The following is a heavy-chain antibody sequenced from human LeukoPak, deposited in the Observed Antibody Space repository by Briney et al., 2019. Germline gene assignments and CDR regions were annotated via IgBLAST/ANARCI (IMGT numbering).Heavy chain of an antibody. CDR3: ATYCSSTSCYGPQFFDY. D-gene: IGHD2-2*01. V-gene: IGHV1-69*05. Sequence: SVKVSCKASGGTFSSYAISWVRQAPGQGLEWMGRIIPIFGTANYAQKFQGRVTITTDESTSTAYMELSSLRSEDTAVYYCATYCSSTSCYGPQFFDYWGQGTLVTVSS. J-gene: IGHJ4*02. CDR2: IIPIFGTA. CDR1: GGTFSSYA.